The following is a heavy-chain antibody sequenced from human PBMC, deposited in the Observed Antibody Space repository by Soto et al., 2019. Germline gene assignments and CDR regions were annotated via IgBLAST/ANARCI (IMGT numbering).Heavy chain of an antibody. Sequence: QAQLVQSGAEVKKPGDSVKVSCRASRYTFTAYYIHWVRQAPGQGLEWMGWINPNSGGSNYARKFQGRVTMTRDTSITTAYREMSTLRSDDTAVYFCATDFWIGWRWFDPWGQGTPVTVSS. J-gene: IGHJ5*02. D-gene: IGHD3-3*01. CDR2: INPNSGGS. CDR1: RYTFTAYY. V-gene: IGHV1-2*02. CDR3: ATDFWIGWRWFDP.